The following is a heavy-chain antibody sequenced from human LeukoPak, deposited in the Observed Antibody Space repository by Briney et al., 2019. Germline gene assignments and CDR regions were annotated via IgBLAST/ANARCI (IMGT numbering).Heavy chain of an antibody. Sequence: MASETLSLTCAVYGGSFSGYYWSWIRQPPGKGLEWIGEINHSGSTNYNPSLKSRVTISVDTSKNQFSLKLRSVTAADTAVYYCASEDYGDFTRLDYWGQGTLVTVSS. CDR3: ASEDYGDFTRLDY. D-gene: IGHD4-17*01. CDR1: GGSFSGYY. J-gene: IGHJ4*02. V-gene: IGHV4-34*01. CDR2: INHSGST.